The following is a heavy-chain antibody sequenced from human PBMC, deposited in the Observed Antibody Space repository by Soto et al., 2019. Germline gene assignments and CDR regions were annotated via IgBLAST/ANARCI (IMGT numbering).Heavy chain of an antibody. CDR3: ARCYGSVYGMDV. D-gene: IGHD3-10*01. V-gene: IGHV3-13*01. CDR2: IGTAGDT. CDR1: GFTFSSYD. J-gene: IGHJ6*02. Sequence: LRLSCAASGFTFSSYDMHWVRQATGKGLEWVSAIGTAGDTYYPGSVKGRFTISRENAKNSLYLQMNSLRAGDTAVYYCARCYGSVYGMDVWGQGTTVTVSS.